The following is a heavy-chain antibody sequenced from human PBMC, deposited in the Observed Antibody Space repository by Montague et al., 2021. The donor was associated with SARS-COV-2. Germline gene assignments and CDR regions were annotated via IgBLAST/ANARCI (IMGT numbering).Heavy chain of an antibody. CDR3: ARLPNYYGSGSWGRFDP. CDR2: TYPGDSDT. V-gene: IGHV5-51*01. Sequence: QSGAEVKKPGESLKISCKGSGYSFTSYWIGWVRQMPGKGLEWMGMTYPGDSDTRYSPSFQGQVTISADKSISTAYLQWSSLKASDTAMYYCARLPNYYGSGSWGRFDPWGQGTLVTVSS. CDR1: GYSFTSYW. D-gene: IGHD3-10*01. J-gene: IGHJ5*02.